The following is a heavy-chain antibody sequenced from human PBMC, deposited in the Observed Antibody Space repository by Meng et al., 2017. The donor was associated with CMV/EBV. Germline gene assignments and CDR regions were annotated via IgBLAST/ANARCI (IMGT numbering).Heavy chain of an antibody. D-gene: IGHD3-10*01. Sequence: GSLRPSCTVSGGSISSYYWSWIRQPPGKGLEWIGYIYYSGSTNYNPSLKSRITISVDTSKNQSSLKLSSVTAADTAVYYCASRSRGGWFDPWGQGTLVTVSS. CDR3: ASRSRGGWFDP. CDR1: GGSISSYY. CDR2: IYYSGST. J-gene: IGHJ5*02. V-gene: IGHV4-59*01.